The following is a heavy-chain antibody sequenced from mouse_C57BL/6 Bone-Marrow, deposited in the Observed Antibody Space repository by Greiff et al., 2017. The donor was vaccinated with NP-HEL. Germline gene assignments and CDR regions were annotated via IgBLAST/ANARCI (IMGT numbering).Heavy chain of an antibody. CDR2: ISNGGGST. J-gene: IGHJ3*01. CDR3: AGGSSGHPFAY. CDR1: GFTFSDYY. V-gene: IGHV5-12*01. D-gene: IGHD3-2*02. Sequence: EVKLMESGGGLVQPGGSLKLSCAASGFTFSDYYMYWVRQTPEKRLEWVAYISNGGGSTYYPDTVKGRFTISRDNAKNTLYLQMSRLKSEDTAMYYCAGGSSGHPFAYWGQGTLVTVSA.